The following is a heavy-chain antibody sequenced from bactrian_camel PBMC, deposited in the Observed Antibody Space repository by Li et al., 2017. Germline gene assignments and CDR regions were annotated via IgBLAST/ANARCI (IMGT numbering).Heavy chain of an antibody. V-gene: IGHV3S53*01. Sequence: HVQLVESGGGSVQPGGSLRLSCAASGFTYRTSSVVWYRQAPGKERVFVSSILLDGRTYLADSVKGRFAISEDNVNNTVYLQMNSLKVEDTAMYYCKTVYDGVTYWGQGTQVTVS. CDR3: KTVYDGVTY. J-gene: IGHJ4*01. CDR1: GFTYRTSS. D-gene: IGHD2*01. CDR2: ILLDGRT.